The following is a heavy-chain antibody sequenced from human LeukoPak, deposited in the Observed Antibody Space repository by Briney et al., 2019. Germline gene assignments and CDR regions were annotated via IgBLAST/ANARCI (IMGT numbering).Heavy chain of an antibody. CDR3: ARATGYGATFDY. Sequence: PGGSLRLSCAASGFTFSSYSMNWVRQAPGKGLEWVSSISSSNYIYYADSMKGRFTISRDNAKNSLYLQMNSLRAEDTAVYFCARATGYGATFDYWGQGTLVTVSS. J-gene: IGHJ4*02. CDR2: ISSSNYI. D-gene: IGHD6-13*01. V-gene: IGHV3-21*01. CDR1: GFTFSSYS.